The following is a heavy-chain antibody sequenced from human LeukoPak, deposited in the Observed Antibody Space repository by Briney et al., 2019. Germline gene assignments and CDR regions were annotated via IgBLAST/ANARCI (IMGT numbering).Heavy chain of an antibody. CDR2: INHSGST. Sequence: SETLSLTCAVYGGSFSGYYWSWIRQPPGMGLEWIGEINHSGSTNYNPSLKSRVTISVDTSKNQFSLKLSSVTAADTAVYYCARSYYDIFYGMDVWGQGTTVTVSS. D-gene: IGHD3-9*01. CDR1: GGSFSGYY. J-gene: IGHJ6*02. CDR3: ARSYYDIFYGMDV. V-gene: IGHV4-34*01.